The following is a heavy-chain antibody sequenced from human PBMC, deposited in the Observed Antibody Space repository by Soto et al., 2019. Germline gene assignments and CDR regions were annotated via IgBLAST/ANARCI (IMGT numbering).Heavy chain of an antibody. J-gene: IGHJ6*02. CDR1: GGSINSGDYA. V-gene: IGHV4-30-2*01. CDR3: AGIRIAAAGGGLDV. D-gene: IGHD6-13*01. Sequence: QLQLQESGSGLVKPSQTLSLTCGVSGGSINSGDYAWSWIRQPPGKGLEWMGYIYPSGSTYYNPPLKSRVTILIDRSKNQFSLKLSSVTAADTAVYYCAGIRIAAAGGGLDVWGQGTTVTVSS. CDR2: IYPSGST.